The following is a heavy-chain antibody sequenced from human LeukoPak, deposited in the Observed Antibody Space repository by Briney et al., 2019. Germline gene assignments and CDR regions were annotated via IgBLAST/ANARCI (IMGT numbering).Heavy chain of an antibody. CDR1: GGSINSAGYY. V-gene: IGHV4-31*03. Sequence: SETLSLTRTVSGGSINSAGYYWSWIRQHPGKGLEWIGYSYYSGNTYYNPSLKSRVAISVDTSKNQFSLRLSSVTAADTAVYYCATSADWHYYYIDVWGKGTTVTVSS. CDR2: SYYSGNT. D-gene: IGHD3-9*01. CDR3: ATSADWHYYYIDV. J-gene: IGHJ6*03.